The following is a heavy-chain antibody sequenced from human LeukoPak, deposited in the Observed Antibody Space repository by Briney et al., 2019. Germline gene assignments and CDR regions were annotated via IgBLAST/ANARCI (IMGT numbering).Heavy chain of an antibody. CDR1: GYTFTGYY. CDR2: INPNSGGT. D-gene: IGHD6-13*01. Sequence: GASVKVSCKASGYTFTGYYMHWVRQAPGQGLEWMGRINPNSGGTNYAQKFQGRVTMTRDTSISTAYMELSSLRSEDTAVYYCARGYSSSFNPWGQGTLVTVSS. V-gene: IGHV1-2*06. J-gene: IGHJ5*02. CDR3: ARGYSSSFNP.